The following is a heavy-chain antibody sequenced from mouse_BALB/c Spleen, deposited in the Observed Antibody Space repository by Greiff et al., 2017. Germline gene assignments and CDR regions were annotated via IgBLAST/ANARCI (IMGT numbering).Heavy chain of an antibody. V-gene: IGHV5-12-1*01. J-gene: IGHJ1*01. CDR1: GFAFSSYD. CDR3: ARHYYGSSLWYFDV. CDR2: ISSGGGST. Sequence: EVQVVESGGGLVKPGGSLKLSCAASGFAFSSYDMSWVRQTPEKRLEWVAYISSGGGSTYYPDTVKGRFTISRDNAKNTLYLQMSSLKSEDTAMYYCARHYYGSSLWYFDVWGAGTTVTVSS. D-gene: IGHD1-1*01.